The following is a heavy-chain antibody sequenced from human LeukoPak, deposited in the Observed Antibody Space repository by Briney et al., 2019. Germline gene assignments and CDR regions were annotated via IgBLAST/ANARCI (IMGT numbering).Heavy chain of an antibody. D-gene: IGHD3-10*01. CDR3: ARGGPWFGELFRGYFDY. Sequence: SVKVSCKASGGTFSSYVISWVRQAPGQGLEWMGRIIPILGIANYAQKFQGRVTITADKSTSTAYMELSSLRSEDTAVYYCARGGPWFGELFRGYFDYWGQGTLVTVPS. J-gene: IGHJ4*02. V-gene: IGHV1-69*04. CDR1: GGTFSSYV. CDR2: IIPILGIA.